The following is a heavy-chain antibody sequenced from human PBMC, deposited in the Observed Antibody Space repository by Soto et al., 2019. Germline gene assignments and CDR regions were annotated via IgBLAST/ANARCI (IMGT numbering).Heavy chain of an antibody. CDR2: ISSSSSYI. V-gene: IGHV3-21*02. J-gene: IGHJ6*02. Sequence: EVQLVGSGGGLVKPGGSLRLSCAASGFTFRTFSMNWVRQAPGKGLEWVSSISSSSSYIYYADSVKGRFTISRDNAKSSLYLRMNSLRADDTAVYYCARWNDDDFFCFYGMEVWGQGTTVTVSS. D-gene: IGHD1-1*01. CDR1: GFTFRTFS. CDR3: ARWNDDDFFCFYGMEV.